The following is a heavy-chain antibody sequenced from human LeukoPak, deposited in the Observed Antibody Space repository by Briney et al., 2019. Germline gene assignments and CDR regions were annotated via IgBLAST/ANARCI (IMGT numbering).Heavy chain of an antibody. CDR3: ASRVGASVTDY. J-gene: IGHJ4*02. Sequence: ASVKVSCKASGYTLTSYDINWVRQATGQGLVWMGWMNPNSGNTGYAQKFQGRVTMTRNTSISTAYMKLSSLRSEDTAVYYCASRVGASVTDYWGQGTLVTVSS. D-gene: IGHD1-26*01. CDR2: MNPNSGNT. CDR1: GYTLTSYD. V-gene: IGHV1-8*01.